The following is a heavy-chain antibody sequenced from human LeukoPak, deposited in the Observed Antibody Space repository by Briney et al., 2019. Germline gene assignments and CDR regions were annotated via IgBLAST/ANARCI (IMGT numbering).Heavy chain of an antibody. D-gene: IGHD3-22*01. CDR2: IYYSGST. CDR3: ARSSPPDSSGYYLAYNWFDP. J-gene: IGHJ5*02. CDR1: VGSISSGGYY. V-gene: IGHV4-31*03. Sequence: SETLSLTCTVSVGSISSGGYYWSWIRQHPGKGLEWIGYIYYSGSTYYNPSLKSRVTISVDTSKNQFSLKLSSVTAADTAVYYCARSSPPDSSGYYLAYNWFDPWGQGTLVTVSS.